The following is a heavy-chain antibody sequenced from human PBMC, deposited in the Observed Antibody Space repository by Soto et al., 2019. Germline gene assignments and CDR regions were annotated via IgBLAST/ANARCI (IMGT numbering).Heavy chain of an antibody. Sequence: EVQLVESGGGLVQPGGSLKLSCAASGFTFSGSAMHWVRQASGKGLEWVGRIRSKANSYATAYAASVKGRFTISRDDSKNTEYLQMNSLKTEDTAVYYCAVAVAGLALDYWGQGTLVTVSS. J-gene: IGHJ4*02. D-gene: IGHD6-19*01. CDR3: AVAVAGLALDY. CDR1: GFTFSGSA. V-gene: IGHV3-73*02. CDR2: IRSKANSYAT.